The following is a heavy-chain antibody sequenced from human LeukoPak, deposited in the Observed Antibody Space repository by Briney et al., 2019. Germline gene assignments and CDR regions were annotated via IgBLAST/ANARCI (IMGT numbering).Heavy chain of an antibody. CDR3: ARGYYDSSGYPDAFDI. V-gene: IGHV4-34*01. CDR1: GGSFSGYY. CDR2: INHSGST. D-gene: IGHD3-22*01. J-gene: IGHJ3*02. Sequence: SETLSLTCAVYGGSFSGYYWSWIRQPPGKGLEWIGEINHSGSTNYNPSLKSRVTISVDTSKNKFSLKLSSVTAADTAVYYCARGYYDSSGYPDAFDIWGQGTMVTVSS.